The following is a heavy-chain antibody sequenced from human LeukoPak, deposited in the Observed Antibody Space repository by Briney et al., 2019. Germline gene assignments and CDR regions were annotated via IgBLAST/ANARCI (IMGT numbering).Heavy chain of an antibody. V-gene: IGHV4-59*01. CDR2: IYYSGST. CDR1: GGSISSYY. J-gene: IGHJ4*02. D-gene: IGHD6-13*01. Sequence: SETLSLTCTVSGGSISSYYWSWIRQPPGKGLEWIGHIYYSGSTNYNPSLKSRVTISVDTSKNQFSLKLSSVTAADTAVYYCARGVSSSWYDYWGQGTMVTVSS. CDR3: ARGVSSSWYDY.